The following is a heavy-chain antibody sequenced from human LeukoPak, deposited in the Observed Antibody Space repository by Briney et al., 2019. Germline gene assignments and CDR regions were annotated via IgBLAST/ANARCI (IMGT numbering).Heavy chain of an antibody. J-gene: IGHJ4*02. Sequence: PSETLSLTCTVSGGSISDYYWSWIRQPPGKGLEWIGYMYYSGSTNYNPSLKSRVTISVDTSKNQFSLKLSSVTAADTAVYYCARAVGYSYGARFDYWGQGTLVTVSS. D-gene: IGHD5-18*01. V-gene: IGHV4-59*01. CDR3: ARAVGYSYGARFDY. CDR2: MYYSGST. CDR1: GGSISDYY.